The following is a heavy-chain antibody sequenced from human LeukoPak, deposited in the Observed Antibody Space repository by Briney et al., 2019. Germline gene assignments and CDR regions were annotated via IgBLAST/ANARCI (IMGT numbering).Heavy chain of an antibody. Sequence: ASVKVSCKASGYTFTSYDINWVRQATGQGLEWMGWMNPNSGNTGYAQKFQGRVTMTRDTSTSTVYMELSSLRSEDTAVYYCARDRVEYDSPFDYWGQGTLVTVSS. J-gene: IGHJ4*02. D-gene: IGHD3-16*01. V-gene: IGHV1-8*02. CDR3: ARDRVEYDSPFDY. CDR1: GYTFTSYD. CDR2: MNPNSGNT.